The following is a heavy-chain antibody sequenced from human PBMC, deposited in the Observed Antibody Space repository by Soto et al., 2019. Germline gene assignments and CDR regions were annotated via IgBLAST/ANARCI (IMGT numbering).Heavy chain of an antibody. D-gene: IGHD1-26*01. Sequence: EVQLVESGGGLVQPGGSLRLSCAASGFTVSSNYMSWVRQAPGKGLEWVSVIYSGGSTYYADSVKGRFTISRDNSKNTLYLQMNSLRDEDTAVYYCGRHGGWELRQLDYWGQGTLVTVSS. V-gene: IGHV3-66*04. J-gene: IGHJ4*02. CDR1: GFTVSSNY. CDR3: GRHGGWELRQLDY. CDR2: IYSGGST.